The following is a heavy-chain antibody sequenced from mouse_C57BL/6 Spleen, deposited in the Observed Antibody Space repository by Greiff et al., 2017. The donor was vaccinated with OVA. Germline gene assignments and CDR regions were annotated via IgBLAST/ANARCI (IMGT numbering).Heavy chain of an antibody. D-gene: IGHD1-1*01. J-gene: IGHJ2*01. Sequence: DVQLQESGAELVKPGASVKFSCTASGFNIKDYYMHWVKQRTEQGLEWIGRIDPEDGETKYDPKFQGKATITADTTSNTAYLQLSSLTSEDTAVYYCARDLDYGSSYLYFDYRGQGTTLTVAS. CDR3: ARDLDYGSSYLYFDY. CDR1: GFNIKDYY. V-gene: IGHV14-2*01. CDR2: IDPEDGET.